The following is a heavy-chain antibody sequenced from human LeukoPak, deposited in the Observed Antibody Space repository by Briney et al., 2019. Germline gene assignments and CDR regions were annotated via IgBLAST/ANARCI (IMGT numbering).Heavy chain of an antibody. CDR3: ARELGGGFFDY. J-gene: IGHJ4*02. D-gene: IGHD3-16*01. V-gene: IGHV3-21*01. CDR2: ISSSRSYI. CDR1: GFIFSSYS. Sequence: GGSLRLSCAASGFIFSSYSINWVRQAPGKGLEWVLSISSSRSYIHYADSVKGRFTISRDDAKNSLYLQMSNLRAEDTAVYYCARELGGGFFDYWGQGTLVTVSS.